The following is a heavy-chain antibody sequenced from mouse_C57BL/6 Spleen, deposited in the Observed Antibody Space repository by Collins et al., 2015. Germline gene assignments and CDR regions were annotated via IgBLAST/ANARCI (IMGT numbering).Heavy chain of an antibody. CDR2: INPNNGGT. Sequence: NMHWVKQSHGKSLEWIGYINPNNGGTSYNQKFKGKATLTVNKSSSTAYMELRSLTSEDSAVYYCARNGRPYFDVWGTGTTVTVSS. J-gene: IGHJ1*03. D-gene: IGHD1-1*01. CDR1: N. V-gene: IGHV1-22*01. CDR3: ARNGRPYFDV.